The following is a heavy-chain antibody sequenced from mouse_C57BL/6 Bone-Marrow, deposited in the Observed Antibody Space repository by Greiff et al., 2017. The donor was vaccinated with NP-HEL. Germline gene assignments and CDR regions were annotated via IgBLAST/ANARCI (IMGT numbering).Heavy chain of an antibody. Sequence: VQLQQSGAELVRPGASVTLSCQASGYTFTDYEMHWVKQTPVHGLEWIGAIDPETGGTVYNQKFKGKAILTADKSSSTAYMELRSLTSEDSAVYYCTREGLRVFAYWGQGTLVTVSA. J-gene: IGHJ3*01. D-gene: IGHD2-4*01. CDR2: IDPETGGT. CDR1: GYTFTDYE. V-gene: IGHV1-15*01. CDR3: TREGLRVFAY.